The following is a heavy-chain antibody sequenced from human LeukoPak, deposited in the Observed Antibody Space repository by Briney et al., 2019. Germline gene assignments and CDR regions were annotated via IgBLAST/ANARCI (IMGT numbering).Heavy chain of an antibody. Sequence: PSETLSLTCTVSGASISDYYWSWIRQPPGKRLEGIAYMYYSGIPNYSRSLKSRVIMSADKSNNQVSLTLTSVTAADTAVYYCASHHGRGEAFDYWGRGTLVTVSS. CDR3: ASHHGRGEAFDY. CDR2: MYYSGIP. D-gene: IGHD3-10*01. CDR1: GASISDYY. V-gene: IGHV4-59*08. J-gene: IGHJ4*02.